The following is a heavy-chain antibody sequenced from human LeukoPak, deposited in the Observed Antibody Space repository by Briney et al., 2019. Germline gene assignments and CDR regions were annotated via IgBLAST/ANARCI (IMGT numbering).Heavy chain of an antibody. Sequence: SVKVSCKASGGTFSSYAISWVRQAPGQGLEWMGGIIPIFGTANYAQKFQGRGTITADESTSTAYMELSSLRSEDTAVYYCARDPGYSYGLNWFDPWGQGTLVTVSS. J-gene: IGHJ5*02. V-gene: IGHV1-69*13. D-gene: IGHD5-18*01. CDR2: IIPIFGTA. CDR3: ARDPGYSYGLNWFDP. CDR1: GGTFSSYA.